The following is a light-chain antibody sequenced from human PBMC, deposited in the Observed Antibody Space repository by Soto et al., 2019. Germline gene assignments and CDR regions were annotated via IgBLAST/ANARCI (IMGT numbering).Light chain of an antibody. CDR2: AAS. V-gene: IGKV1-39*01. CDR1: RSVSNY. Sequence: DIPMTQSPSSLSASVGDRVTITCRASRSVSNYLNWYQQKPGKAPKLLIYAASSLQSGVPSRFSGSGSGTDFTLTIRSLQPEDFATYYCQQSHSIPLTFGQGTKVEIK. CDR3: QQSHSIPLT. J-gene: IGKJ1*01.